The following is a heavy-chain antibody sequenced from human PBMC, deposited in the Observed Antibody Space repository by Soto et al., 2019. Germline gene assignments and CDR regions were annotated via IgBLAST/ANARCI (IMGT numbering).Heavy chain of an antibody. D-gene: IGHD3-10*01. CDR3: AREMVRGVGSDY. CDR1: GYTFTRSG. Sequence: GASVKVSCKASGYTFTRSGISWVRQAPGQGLEWLGWVNPDNGNTNYAQHLQGRVTMTTDTSTSTAYMELRSLRSDDTAVFYCAREMVRGVGSDYWGQGTLVTVSS. CDR2: VNPDNGNT. J-gene: IGHJ4*02. V-gene: IGHV1-18*01.